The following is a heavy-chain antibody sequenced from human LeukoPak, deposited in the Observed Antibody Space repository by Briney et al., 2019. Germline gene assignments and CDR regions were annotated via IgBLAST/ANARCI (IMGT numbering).Heavy chain of an antibody. V-gene: IGHV3-21*01. CDR1: GFTFSTFS. J-gene: IGHJ4*02. Sequence: GGSLRLSCAASGFTFSTFSMNWVRQAPGKGLEWVASINSNSYIYYADSVKGRFTISRDNAKNPLYLQMNSLGAEDTAVYYCAREGGFCFGETCRYFDYWGQGTLVTVSS. CDR2: INSNSYI. CDR3: AREGGFCFGETCRYFDY. D-gene: IGHD2-15*01.